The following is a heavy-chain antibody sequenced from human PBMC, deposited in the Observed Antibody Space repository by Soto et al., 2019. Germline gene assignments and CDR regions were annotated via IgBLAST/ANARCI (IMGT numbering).Heavy chain of an antibody. CDR2: VYHTGRT. D-gene: IGHD3-3*01. CDR1: GGSFKSGSYS. J-gene: IGHJ4*02. V-gene: IGHV4-61*01. CDR3: ARDFAYFDS. Sequence: QVQLQESGPGLVKPSETLSLTCTVSGGSFKSGSYSWSWIRQPPGKGLEWIGYVYHTGRTSYNHSLESRVSISMDTSKNQFSLNLDSVTAADTAVYFCARDFAYFDSWGQGTLVTVSS.